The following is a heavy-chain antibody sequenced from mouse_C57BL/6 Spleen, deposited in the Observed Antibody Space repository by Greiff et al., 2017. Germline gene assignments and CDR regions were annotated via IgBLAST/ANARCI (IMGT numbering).Heavy chain of an antibody. V-gene: IGHV1-26*01. J-gene: IGHJ2*01. D-gene: IGHD1-1*01. Sequence: EVQLQQSGPELVKPGASVKISCKASGYTFTDYYMNWVKQSHGKSLEWIGDINPNNGGTSYNQKFKGKATLTVDKSSSTAYMELRSLTSEDSAVYYCAMGYGSSYDYWGQGTTLTVSS. CDR1: GYTFTDYY. CDR3: AMGYGSSYDY. CDR2: INPNNGGT.